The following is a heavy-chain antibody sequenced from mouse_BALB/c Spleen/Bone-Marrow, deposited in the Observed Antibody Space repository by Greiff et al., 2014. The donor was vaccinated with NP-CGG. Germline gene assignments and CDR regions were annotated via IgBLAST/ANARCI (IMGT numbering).Heavy chain of an antibody. V-gene: IGHV1S137*01. J-gene: IGHJ2*01. CDR3: ARYRYDVFDY. Sequence: VHLVESGAELVRPGVSVKISCKGSGYTFADYAMHWVKQSHAKSLEWIGVISTYYGDASYNQKFKGKATMTVDKSSSTAYMELARLTSEDSAIYYCARYRYDVFDYWGQGTTLTVSS. D-gene: IGHD2-14*01. CDR1: GYTFADYA. CDR2: ISTYYGDA.